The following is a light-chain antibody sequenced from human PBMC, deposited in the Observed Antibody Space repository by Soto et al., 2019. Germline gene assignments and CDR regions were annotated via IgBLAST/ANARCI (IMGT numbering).Light chain of an antibody. Sequence: AIQLTQSPSSLSAYVGDSVSITCRASQGISSALAWYQQKPGRAPKLLIYDASSLAGGVPSRFSGSRSGTDFTLTVSSLQPEDFATYYCQQFDDYPFTFGPGTKVDIK. V-gene: IGKV1D-13*01. J-gene: IGKJ3*01. CDR2: DAS. CDR3: QQFDDYPFT. CDR1: QGISSA.